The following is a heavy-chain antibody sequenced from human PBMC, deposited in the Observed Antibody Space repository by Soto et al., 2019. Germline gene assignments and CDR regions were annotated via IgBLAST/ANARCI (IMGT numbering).Heavy chain of an antibody. Sequence: QVHLQESSPGLVKPSETMSLTCTASGDSIRNFYWNWVRQFPGKGLEWIGHIYNGERTNYNPSLKSRVTISVDTSKNQFSLKLSSVTVADTAVYYCAQTTGWPGFDYWGQGTLVAVSS. CDR3: AQTTGWPGFDY. D-gene: IGHD6-19*01. CDR1: GDSIRNFY. V-gene: IGHV4-59*01. CDR2: IYNGERT. J-gene: IGHJ4*02.